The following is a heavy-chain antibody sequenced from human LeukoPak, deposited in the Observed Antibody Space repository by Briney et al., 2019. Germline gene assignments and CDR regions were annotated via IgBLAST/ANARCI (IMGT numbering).Heavy chain of an antibody. V-gene: IGHV4-59*01. Sequence: PSETLSLTCTVSGGSISNYYWSWIRQPPGKGLEWIGYIYYSGSTNYNPSLKSRVAISVDTSKNQFSLKLSSVTAADTAVYYCARGLRWPTYYFDYWGQGTLVTASS. CDR3: ARGLRWPTYYFDY. D-gene: IGHD4-23*01. J-gene: IGHJ4*02. CDR1: GGSISNYY. CDR2: IYYSGST.